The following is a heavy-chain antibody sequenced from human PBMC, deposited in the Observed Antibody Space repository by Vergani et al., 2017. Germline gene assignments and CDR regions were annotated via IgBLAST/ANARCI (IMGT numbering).Heavy chain of an antibody. V-gene: IGHV3-23*01. D-gene: IGHD3-3*01. J-gene: IGHJ6*03. Sequence: EVQLLESGGGLVQPGGSLRLSCAASGFTFSSYAMSWVRQAPGKGLEWVSAISGSGGSTYYADSVKGRFTISRDNSKNTLYLQMNSLRAEDTAVYYCAGFLEWLTDYYCYMDVWGKGTTVTVSS. CDR2: ISGSGGST. CDR1: GFTFSSYA. CDR3: AGFLEWLTDYYCYMDV.